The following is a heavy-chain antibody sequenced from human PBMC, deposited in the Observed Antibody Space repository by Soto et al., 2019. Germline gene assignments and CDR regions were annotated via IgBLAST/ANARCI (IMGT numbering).Heavy chain of an antibody. CDR2: IIPIFGTA. Sequence: SVKVSCKASGGTFSSYAISWVRQAPGQGLEWMGGIIPIFGTANYAQKFQGRVAITADESTSTAYMELSSLRSEDTAVYYCARPSATVTTANVMDVWGQGTTVTGSS. V-gene: IGHV1-69*13. D-gene: IGHD4-4*01. CDR3: ARPSATVTTANVMDV. CDR1: GGTFSSYA. J-gene: IGHJ6*02.